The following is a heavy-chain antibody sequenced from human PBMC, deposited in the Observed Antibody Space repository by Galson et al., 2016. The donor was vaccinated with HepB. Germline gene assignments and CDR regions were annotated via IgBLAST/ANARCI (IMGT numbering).Heavy chain of an antibody. V-gene: IGHV3-33*08. CDR3: AKAIKTDWNDLDS. CDR1: GFTFSSYT. Sequence: SLRLSCAASGFTFSSYTMSWVRQAPGKGLGWVAVIWYDGSNKYYADSVKGRFTVSRDNYENTLYLQMNSLRVEDTAIYYCAKAIKTDWNDLDSWGQGTLVTVSS. J-gene: IGHJ4*02. CDR2: IWYDGSNK. D-gene: IGHD1-1*01.